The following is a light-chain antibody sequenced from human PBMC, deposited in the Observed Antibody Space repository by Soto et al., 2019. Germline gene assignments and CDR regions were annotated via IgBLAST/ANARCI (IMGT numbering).Light chain of an antibody. CDR3: NSFTSSNTWV. V-gene: IGLV2-14*01. CDR2: AVT. J-gene: IGLJ3*02. Sequence: QSVLTQPASVSRSPGQSITISCTGTSSDVGGYDYVSWYQQHPGKAPKLMIYAVTNRPSGVSNRFSGSKSGNTASLIISGLQAEDEADYYCNSFTSSNTWVFGGGTKLTVL. CDR1: SSDVGGYDY.